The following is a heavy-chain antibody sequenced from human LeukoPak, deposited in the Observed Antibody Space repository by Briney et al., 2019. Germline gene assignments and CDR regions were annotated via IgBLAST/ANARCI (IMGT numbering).Heavy chain of an antibody. CDR3: AKDPRYYSSSSAFDY. J-gene: IGHJ4*02. V-gene: IGHV3-23*01. Sequence: PGGSLRLSCAASGFTFSTYAMSWVRQAPRKGLEWVSAISGSGGSTYYADSVKGRFTISRDNSKNTLYLQMNSLRAEDTAVYYCAKDPRYYSSSSAFDYWGQGTLVTVSS. CDR1: GFTFSTYA. D-gene: IGHD6-6*01. CDR2: ISGSGGST.